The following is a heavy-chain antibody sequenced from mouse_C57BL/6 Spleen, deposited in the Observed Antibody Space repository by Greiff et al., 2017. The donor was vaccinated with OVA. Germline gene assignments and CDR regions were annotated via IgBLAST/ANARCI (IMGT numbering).Heavy chain of an antibody. D-gene: IGHD1-1*01. V-gene: IGHV1-64*01. Sequence: QVQLQQPGAELVKPGASVKLSCKASGYTFTSYWMHWVKQRPGQGLEWIGMIHPNRGSTNYNEKFKSKATLTVDKSSSTAYMQLSSLTSEDSSVYYCAYYGSSYGDWGQGTTLTVSS. J-gene: IGHJ2*01. CDR1: GYTFTSYW. CDR3: AYYGSSYGD. CDR2: IHPNRGST.